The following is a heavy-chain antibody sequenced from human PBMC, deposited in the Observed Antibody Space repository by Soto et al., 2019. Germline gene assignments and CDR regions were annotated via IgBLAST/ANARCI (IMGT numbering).Heavy chain of an antibody. D-gene: IGHD3-3*01. J-gene: IGHJ4*02. CDR2: IKSKTDGGTT. CDR1: GFTFSNAW. V-gene: IGHV3-15*07. CDR3: TTASSYYDFWSGYYVDVSLY. Sequence: GGSLRLSCAASGFTFSNAWMNWVRQAPGKGLEWVGRIKSKTDGGTTDYAAPVKGRFTISRDDSKNTLYLQMNSLKTEDTAVYYCTTASSYYDFWSGYYVDVSLYWGQGTLVTVSS.